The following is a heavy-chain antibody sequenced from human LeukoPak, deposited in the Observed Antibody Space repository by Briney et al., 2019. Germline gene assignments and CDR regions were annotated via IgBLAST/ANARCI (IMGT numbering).Heavy chain of an antibody. J-gene: IGHJ6*02. Sequence: PGGSLRLSCAASGFTFSSYAMSWVRQAPGKGLEWVSVISGSGGSTYYADSVKGRFTISRDNSKNTLYLQMNSLRAEDTAVYYCAKCHSGNYCYGMDVWGQGTTVTVSS. CDR3: AKCHSGNYCYGMDV. V-gene: IGHV3-23*01. CDR1: GFTFSSYA. CDR2: ISGSGGST. D-gene: IGHD1-26*01.